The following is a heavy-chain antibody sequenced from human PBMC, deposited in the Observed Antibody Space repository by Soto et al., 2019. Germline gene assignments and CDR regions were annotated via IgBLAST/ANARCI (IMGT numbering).Heavy chain of an antibody. D-gene: IGHD2-21*01. J-gene: IGHJ6*03. V-gene: IGHV1-69*02. CDR3: AKSLLFVDHAYMDV. CDR1: GGSFMSYT. Sequence: QVQLVQSGAVLKKPGSSVKVSCEASGGSFMSYTFTWVRQAPGQGLEWMGRIIPIQGKANYALKFQYRVTISADRSTRTVYMELTSLRPEDTAVYFCAKSLLFVDHAYMDVWGKGTTVTVSS. CDR2: IIPIQGKA.